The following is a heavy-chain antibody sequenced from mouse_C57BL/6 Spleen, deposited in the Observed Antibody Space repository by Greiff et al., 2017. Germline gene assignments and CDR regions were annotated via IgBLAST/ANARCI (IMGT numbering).Heavy chain of an antibody. D-gene: IGHD2-2*01. CDR3: ARGGRKWLEDFDY. Sequence: EVKLVESEGGLVQPGSSMKLSCTASGFTFSDYYMAWVRQVPEKGLEWVANINYDGSSTYYLDSLKSRFIISRDNAKNILYLQMSSLKSEDTATYYCARGGRKWLEDFDYWGQGTTLTVSS. CDR1: GFTFSDYY. J-gene: IGHJ2*01. CDR2: INYDGSST. V-gene: IGHV5-16*01.